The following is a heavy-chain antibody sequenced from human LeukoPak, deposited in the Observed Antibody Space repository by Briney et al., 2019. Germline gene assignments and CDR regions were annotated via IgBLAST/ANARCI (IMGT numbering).Heavy chain of an antibody. CDR2: IYYGGST. CDR3: AREGYDFWSGYYLNWFDP. Sequence: SETLSLTCTVSGDSISTSNYYWAWIRQPPGKGLELIGNIYYGGSTYYNPSLKSRVTISVDTSKNQFSLKLSSVTAADTAVYYCAREGYDFWSGYYLNWFDPWGQGTLVTVSS. D-gene: IGHD3-3*01. V-gene: IGHV4-39*07. CDR1: GDSISTSNYY. J-gene: IGHJ5*02.